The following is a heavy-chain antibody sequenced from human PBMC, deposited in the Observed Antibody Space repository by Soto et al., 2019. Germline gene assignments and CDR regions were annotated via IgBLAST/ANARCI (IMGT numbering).Heavy chain of an antibody. CDR1: GDSFSTYL. CDR2: ISYSGST. CDR3: ARDGGIVGVNTYFDY. V-gene: IGHV4-59*01. D-gene: IGHD1-26*01. J-gene: IGHJ4*02. Sequence: SETLSLTCTVSGDSFSTYLWSWIRQPPGKGLEWIGFISYSGSTNYNPSLKSRVSISVDTSKNQFSLMLTSVTAADTAVYYCARDGGIVGVNTYFDYWGQRTLVTVSS.